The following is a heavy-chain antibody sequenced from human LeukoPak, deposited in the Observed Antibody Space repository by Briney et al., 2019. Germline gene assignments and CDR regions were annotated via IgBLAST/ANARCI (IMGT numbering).Heavy chain of an antibody. J-gene: IGHJ4*02. Sequence: PGGSLRLPCAASGFTFSSYAMSWVRQAPGKGLEWASAITDSGGSTYYADSVRGRFTISRDNSRNTLYLQMNSLRAEDTAVYYCAKAMISGYDYDYWGQGTLVTVSS. CDR3: AKAMISGYDYDY. CDR1: GFTFSSYA. CDR2: ITDSGGST. V-gene: IGHV3-23*01. D-gene: IGHD5-12*01.